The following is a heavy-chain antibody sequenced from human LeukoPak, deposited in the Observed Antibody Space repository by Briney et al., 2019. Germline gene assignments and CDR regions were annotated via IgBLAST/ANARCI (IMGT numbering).Heavy chain of an antibody. CDR3: ARDRQWLVDH. V-gene: IGHV4-4*07. Sequence: PSETLSLTCTVPGDSITTYYWGWIRQPAGKGLEWIGRVYVTGSTNLNPALQSRVTMSVDTCKNQFSLKLTSVTAADTAVYYCARDRQWLVDHWGQGTLVTVSS. D-gene: IGHD6-19*01. CDR1: GDSITTYY. CDR2: VYVTGST. J-gene: IGHJ5*02.